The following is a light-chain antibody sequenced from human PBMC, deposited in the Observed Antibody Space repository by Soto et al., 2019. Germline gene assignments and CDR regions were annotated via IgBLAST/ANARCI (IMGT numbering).Light chain of an antibody. CDR1: QRVSSDY. CDR2: GAS. J-gene: IGKJ5*01. Sequence: EIVLTQSPGTLSLSPGGRAALSCRASQRVSSDYLAWYQQKPGQAPRLLIYGASNRATGIPDRFSGSGSGTDFTLTISSLEPEDFAVYYCQQRSNWPITFGQGTRLEIK. CDR3: QQRSNWPIT. V-gene: IGKV3D-20*02.